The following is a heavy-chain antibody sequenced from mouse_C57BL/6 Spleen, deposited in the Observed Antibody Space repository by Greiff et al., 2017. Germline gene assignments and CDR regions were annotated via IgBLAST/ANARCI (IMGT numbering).Heavy chain of an antibody. CDR1: GYTFTSYW. CDR3: ARVRGSSPYFDY. J-gene: IGHJ2*01. CDR2: IDPSDSET. V-gene: IGHV1-52*01. D-gene: IGHD1-1*01. Sequence: QVQLQQPGAELVRPGSSVKLSCKASGYTFTSYWMHWVKQRPIQGLEWIGNIDPSDSETHYNQKFKDKATLTVDKSSSTAYMQLSSLTSEDSAVYYCARVRGSSPYFDYWGQGTTLTVSS.